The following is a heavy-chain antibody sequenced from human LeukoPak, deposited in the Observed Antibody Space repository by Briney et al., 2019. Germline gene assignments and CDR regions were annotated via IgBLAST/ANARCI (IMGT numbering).Heavy chain of an antibody. CDR1: GYTFTSYA. D-gene: IGHD5-12*01. J-gene: IGHJ4*02. Sequence: ASVKVSCKASGYTFTSYAMNWVRQAPGQGLEWMGGIIPIFGTANYAQKFQGRVTITADESTSTAYMELSSLRSEDTAVYYCARGAYSGYDRTLYYFDYWGQGTLVTVSS. V-gene: IGHV1-69*13. CDR3: ARGAYSGYDRTLYYFDY. CDR2: IIPIFGTA.